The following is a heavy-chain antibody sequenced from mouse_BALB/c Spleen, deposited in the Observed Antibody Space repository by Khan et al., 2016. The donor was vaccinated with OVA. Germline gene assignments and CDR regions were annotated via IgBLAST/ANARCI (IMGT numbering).Heavy chain of an antibody. J-gene: IGHJ3*01. Sequence: EVQLQESGPGLVKPSQSLSLTCSVTGYSITSGYFWNWIRQFPGNKLEWMGYIRYDGNSNYYPSLKNRTTISRDTSKNQVFLKLNSVTPEDTATYDCARGGSSGPSSFAYWGQGTLVTVSA. CDR1: GYSITSGYF. CDR3: ARGGSSGPSSFAY. D-gene: IGHD3-1*01. CDR2: IRYDGNS. V-gene: IGHV3-6*02.